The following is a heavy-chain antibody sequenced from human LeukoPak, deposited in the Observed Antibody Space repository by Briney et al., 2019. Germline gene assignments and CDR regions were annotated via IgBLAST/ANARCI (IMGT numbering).Heavy chain of an antibody. CDR2: INPNSGGT. CDR1: GYSFTTYG. D-gene: IGHD3-9*01. V-gene: IGHV1-2*02. Sequence: GASVKVSCKASGYSFTTYGISWVRQAPGQGLEWMGWINPNSGGTNYAQKFQGRVTMTRDTSISTAYMELSRLRSDDTAVYYCARSAYYDILTGYYNGGNFDYWGQGTLVTVSS. J-gene: IGHJ4*02. CDR3: ARSAYYDILTGYYNGGNFDY.